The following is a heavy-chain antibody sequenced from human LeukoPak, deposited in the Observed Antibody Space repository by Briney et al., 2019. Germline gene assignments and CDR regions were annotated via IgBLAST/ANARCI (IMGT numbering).Heavy chain of an antibody. J-gene: IGHJ4*02. V-gene: IGHV4-39*07. Sequence: SETLSLTCTVSGSSISSSNYYWGWIRQPPGKGLEWIGSIHDTGITFYNPSLKSRVTISLDTSKNQFSLKLTSVTAADTAVYYCAREATSYSYYLDYWGQGSLVTVSS. D-gene: IGHD4-11*01. CDR3: AREATSYSYYLDY. CDR2: IHDTGIT. CDR1: GSSISSSNYY.